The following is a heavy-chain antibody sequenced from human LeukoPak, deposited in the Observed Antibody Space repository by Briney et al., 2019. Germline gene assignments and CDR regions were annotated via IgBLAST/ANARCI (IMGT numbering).Heavy chain of an antibody. CDR2: INLDGRST. CDR3: VRDVWGDRDGFFEY. Sequence: PGGSLRRSCAASGFTFSSYWMHWVRQAPGKGLVWVSRINLDGRSTSYPDSVKGRFTVSRDNAKNTLYLQMNSLRAEDTAVYYCVRDVWGDRDGFFEYWGQGALVTVSS. CDR1: GFTFSSYW. D-gene: IGHD5-24*01. V-gene: IGHV3-74*01. J-gene: IGHJ4*02.